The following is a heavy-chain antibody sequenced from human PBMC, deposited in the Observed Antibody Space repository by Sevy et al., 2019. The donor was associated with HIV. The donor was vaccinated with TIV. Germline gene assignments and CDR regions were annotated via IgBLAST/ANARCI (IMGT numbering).Heavy chain of an antibody. J-gene: IGHJ4*02. Sequence: SETLSLTCTXSGXXXXXLYWNWXRXPPGKXXEWIANIFXXXXINYNPSLKSRVTLSLDTSKNQFSLRLGSVTAADTAMXYCAGXNAWGRXYSWGQGTLVTVSS. CDR3: AGXNAWGRXYS. CDR1: GXXXXXLY. CDR2: IFXXXXI. V-gene: IGHV4-59*08. D-gene: IGHD3-16*01.